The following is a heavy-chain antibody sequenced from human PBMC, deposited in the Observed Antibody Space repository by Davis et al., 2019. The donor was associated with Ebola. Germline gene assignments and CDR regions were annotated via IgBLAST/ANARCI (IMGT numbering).Heavy chain of an antibody. CDR3: ARGGRVGGPSH. V-gene: IGHV3-11*01. CDR1: GFTLNDYY. CDR2: ISSSGGTI. Sequence: PAGSLTPSCPASGFTLNDYYITWIRQAPGKGLAWVSYISSSGGTIYYADSVKGRFAISRENANNSLYLQMNSLGVEDTAVYYGARGGRVGGPSHWGQGTLVTVSS. J-gene: IGHJ4*01. D-gene: IGHD1-26*01.